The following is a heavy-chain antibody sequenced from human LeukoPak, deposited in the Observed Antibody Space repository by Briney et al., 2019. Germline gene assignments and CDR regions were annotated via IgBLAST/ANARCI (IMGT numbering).Heavy chain of an antibody. CDR2: VSDSGRST. CDR3: AQNQWEFPA. Sequence: PGGSLRLSCAASGFTFSNYAMSWVRQAPGKGLEWVSGVSDSGRSTYYADSVQGRFIISRDNSKNTLYLQMNSLGVEDTAAYFCAQNQWEFPAWGQGTLVTVSS. V-gene: IGHV3-23*01. J-gene: IGHJ5*02. CDR1: GFTFSNYA. D-gene: IGHD1-26*01.